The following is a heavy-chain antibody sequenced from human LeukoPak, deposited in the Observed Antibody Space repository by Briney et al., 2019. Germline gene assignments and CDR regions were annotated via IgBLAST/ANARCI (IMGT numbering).Heavy chain of an antibody. CDR1: GSMYNYY. D-gene: IGHD6-19*01. CDR2: FGNSGSS. J-gene: IGHJ4*02. V-gene: IGHV4-59*01. CDR3: ARGKYSSGWYLDY. Sequence: SETLSLTCTVSGSMYNYYWSWIRQPPGKGLEWIGYFGNSGSSNYNPSLKNRLTISEDTSKNQFALKLRSVTAADTAVYYCARGKYSSGWYLDYWGQGILVTVSS.